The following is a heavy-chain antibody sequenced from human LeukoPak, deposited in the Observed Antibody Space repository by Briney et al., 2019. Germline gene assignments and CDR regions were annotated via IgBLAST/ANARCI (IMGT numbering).Heavy chain of an antibody. D-gene: IGHD5-24*01. CDR1: GFTFSSYW. CDR3: ASPRYSYGVPTDY. V-gene: IGHV3-74*01. CDR2: INGDGSST. J-gene: IGHJ4*02. Sequence: PGGSLRLSCAASGFTFSSYWMHWVRQAPGKVLVWVSRINGDGSSTSYADSVKGRFTISRDNAKNTLYLQMNSLRAEDTAVYYCASPRYSYGVPTDYWGQGTLVTVSS.